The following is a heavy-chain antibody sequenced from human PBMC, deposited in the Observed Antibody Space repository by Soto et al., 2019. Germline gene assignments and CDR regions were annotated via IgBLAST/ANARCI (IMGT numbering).Heavy chain of an antibody. D-gene: IGHD1-26*01. CDR2: IKSITDGGTA. V-gene: IGHV3-15*01. J-gene: IGHJ4*02. Sequence: EVQLVESGGGLVKPGGSLILSCAASGFTFSNAWMRWVRQAPGKGPEWVGRIKSITDGGTADYAEPVKGRFTVSRDDSKTTLYLEMNSLKTEDTAVYFCNTELMWEEPPFDYWCQGALFTVSS. CDR3: NTELMWEEPPFDY. CDR1: GFTFSNAW.